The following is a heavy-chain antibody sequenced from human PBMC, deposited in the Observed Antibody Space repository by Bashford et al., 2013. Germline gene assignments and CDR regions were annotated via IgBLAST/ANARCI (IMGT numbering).Heavy chain of an antibody. J-gene: IGHJ4*02. CDR3: ARHMIGSNWGYYSDH. CDR2: MSSTGSA. CDR1: GVPLSNFF. V-gene: IGHV4-4*07. Sequence: SETLSLTCAVSGVPLSNFFWTWVRQFATNRLEWIAHMSSTGSADYNPSLKDRVTMSVDTSNNQFTLQMTAVTAADTAVYYCARHMIGSNWGYYSDHWGQGILVTVSS. D-gene: IGHD7-27*01.